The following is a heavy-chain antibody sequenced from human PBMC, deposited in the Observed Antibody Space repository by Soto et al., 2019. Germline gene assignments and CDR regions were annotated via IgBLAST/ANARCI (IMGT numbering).Heavy chain of an antibody. CDR1: GGTFSSYA. D-gene: IGHD5-18*01. J-gene: IGHJ6*01. CDR3: ARGYSYGYNGYDYGMDV. CDR2: IIPIFGTA. Sequence: QVQLVQSGAEVKKPGSSVKVSCKASGGTFSSYAISWVRQAPGQGLEWMGGIIPIFGTANYAQKLQGRVTITADESTSTAYMELSSLRSEDTAVYYCARGYSYGYNGYDYGMDVWGQGTTVTVSS. V-gene: IGHV1-69*12.